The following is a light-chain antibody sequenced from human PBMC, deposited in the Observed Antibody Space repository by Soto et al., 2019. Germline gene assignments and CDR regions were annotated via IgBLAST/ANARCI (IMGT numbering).Light chain of an antibody. J-gene: IGKJ1*01. CDR3: QQYNNYWT. V-gene: IGKV1-5*03. CDR1: QSIGNW. CDR2: KAS. Sequence: DIQMTQSPSSLSASVGDTVTITCRASQSIGNWLAWYQQKPGKAPKLLIYKASTLESGVPSRFSGSGSGPEFTLTISSLQPDDFATYYCQQYNNYWTFGQGTKVEIK.